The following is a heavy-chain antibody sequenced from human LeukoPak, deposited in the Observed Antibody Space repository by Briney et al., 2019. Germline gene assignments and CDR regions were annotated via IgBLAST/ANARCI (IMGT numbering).Heavy chain of an antibody. Sequence: PGGSLRLSCAASGFTFSSYEMDWVRQAPGKGLEWVSYISSSGSTIYYADSVKGRFTISRDNAKNSLYLQMNSLRAEDTAVYYCAKEVTPDRSGFDAFDIWGQGTMVTVCS. J-gene: IGHJ3*02. D-gene: IGHD3-22*01. CDR1: GFTFSSYE. CDR2: ISSSGSTI. V-gene: IGHV3-48*03. CDR3: AKEVTPDRSGFDAFDI.